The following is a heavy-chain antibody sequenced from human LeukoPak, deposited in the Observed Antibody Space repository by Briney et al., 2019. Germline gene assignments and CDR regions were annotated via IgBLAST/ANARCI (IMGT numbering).Heavy chain of an antibody. CDR1: GFTFSSYE. Sequence: GGSLRLSCAASGFTFSSYEMNWVRQAPGKGLEWVSYISSGGSTIYYADSVKGRFTISRDNANNSLYLQMNSLRAEDTAVYYCARDSYHEAADYWGQGTLVTVSS. CDR2: ISSGGSTI. D-gene: IGHD2-2*01. J-gene: IGHJ4*02. V-gene: IGHV3-48*03. CDR3: ARDSYHEAADY.